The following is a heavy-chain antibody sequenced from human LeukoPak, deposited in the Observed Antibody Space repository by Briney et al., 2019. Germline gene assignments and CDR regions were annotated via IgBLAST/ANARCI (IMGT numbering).Heavy chain of an antibody. CDR3: ARGPVVYDCSSTSCYALIYLDY. D-gene: IGHD2-2*01. V-gene: IGHV4-34*01. Sequence: SETLSLTCAVYGGSFSGYYWSWIRQPPGKGLKWIGEINHSGSTNYNPSLKSRVTISVDTSKNQFSLKLSSVTAADTAVYYCARGPVVYDCSSTSCYALIYLDYWGQGTLVTVSS. CDR2: INHSGST. CDR1: GGSFSGYY. J-gene: IGHJ4*02.